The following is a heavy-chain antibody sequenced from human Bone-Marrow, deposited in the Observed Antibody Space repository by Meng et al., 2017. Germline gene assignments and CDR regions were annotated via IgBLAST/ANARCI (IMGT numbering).Heavy chain of an antibody. D-gene: IGHD6-19*01. Sequence: SVTVSRKASGYTFTSYYMHWVRQAPGQGLEWMGIINPSGGSTSYAQKFQGRVTMTRDTSTSTVYMELSSLRSEDTAVYYGARVGERGGWYGFDYWGQGTLVTVSS. CDR3: ARVGERGGWYGFDY. J-gene: IGHJ4*02. V-gene: IGHV1-46*01. CDR2: INPSGGST. CDR1: GYTFTSYY.